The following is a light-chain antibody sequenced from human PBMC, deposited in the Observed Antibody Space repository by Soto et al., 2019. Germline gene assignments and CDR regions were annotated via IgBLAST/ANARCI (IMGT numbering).Light chain of an antibody. J-gene: IGKJ4*01. CDR2: DMF. V-gene: IGKV3D-15*03. Sequence: EIVLSQPPATLSVSPVERDTLSCRASHSVGSDFAGYQQKPGQAPRLVIYDMFNRATGVPTRSGSSGSREEFTLTSSIQPAEVVTVYCQQPYSSWPFTVGAGTQVEIK. CDR1: HSVGSD. CDR3: QPYSSWPFT.